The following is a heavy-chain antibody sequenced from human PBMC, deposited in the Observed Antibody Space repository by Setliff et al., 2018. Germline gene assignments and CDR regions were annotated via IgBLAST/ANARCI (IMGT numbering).Heavy chain of an antibody. D-gene: IGHD3-22*01. Sequence: GASVKVSCKASGYTFNTYEINWVRQAPGQGLEVMGWVTPNGGSAVYSQKFQGRVTMTASTPLSTAYMELTGLTSEDTAVYFCARDDPNHYDVSGYSVGYFDYWGLGTPVTVSS. CDR3: ARDDPNHYDVSGYSVGYFDY. CDR2: VTPNGGSA. V-gene: IGHV1-8*01. CDR1: GYTFNTYE. J-gene: IGHJ4*02.